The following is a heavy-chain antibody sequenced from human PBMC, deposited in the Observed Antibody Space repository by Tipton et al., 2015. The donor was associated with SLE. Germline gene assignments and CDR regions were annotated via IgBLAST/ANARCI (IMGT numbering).Heavy chain of an antibody. Sequence: TLSLTCSVSGGSVTSHYWSWIRQPPGKGLEWIGYIYYSGSTNYNPSLKSRVTISVDTSKNQLSLKMTSVTAADTAVYYCARRLYYYDSSGFFDLWGRGTLVTVSS. V-gene: IGHV4-59*02. J-gene: IGHJ2*01. D-gene: IGHD3-22*01. CDR3: ARRLYYYDSSGFFDL. CDR2: IYYSGST. CDR1: GGSVTSHY.